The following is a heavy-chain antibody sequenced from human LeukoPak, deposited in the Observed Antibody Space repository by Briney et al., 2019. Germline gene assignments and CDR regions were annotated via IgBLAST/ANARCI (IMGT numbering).Heavy chain of an antibody. J-gene: IGHJ4*02. D-gene: IGHD7-27*01. CDR1: GFTLNGYS. V-gene: IGHV3-21*01. Sequence: GGSLRLSCAASGFTLNGYSLNWVRQAPGKGLEWVSSISSSSSYIHYSDSVKGRFTISRDNAKNSLYLQMNSLRVEDTAVYYCARRKTGDNKFDYWGQGTLVTVSS. CDR2: ISSSSSYI. CDR3: ARRKTGDNKFDY.